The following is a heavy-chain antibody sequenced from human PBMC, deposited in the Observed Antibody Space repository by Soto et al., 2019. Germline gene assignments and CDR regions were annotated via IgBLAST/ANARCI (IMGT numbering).Heavy chain of an antibody. CDR3: ARAGGDLNWCDP. Sequence: EVPLVESGGGLVQPGGSLRLSCAASGFTFSSYSMNWVRQAPGKGLEWVSYISSSSSTIYYSDCVQGRFTISRDNAKTSLSLQMISMRAADTAVYYCARAGGDLNWCDPWGQGTLVTVYS. D-gene: IGHD4-17*01. V-gene: IGHV3-48*01. CDR1: GFTFSSYS. CDR2: ISSSSSTI. J-gene: IGHJ5*02.